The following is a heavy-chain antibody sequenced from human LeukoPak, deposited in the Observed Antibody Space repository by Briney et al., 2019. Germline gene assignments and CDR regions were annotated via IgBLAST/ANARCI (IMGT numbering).Heavy chain of an antibody. V-gene: IGHV4-39*01. CDR1: GGSISSSSYY. D-gene: IGHD6-19*01. CDR2: IYYTGST. J-gene: IGHJ4*02. CDR3: AATLLSSGWYPPFDY. Sequence: SETLSLTCTVSGGSISSSSYYWGWIRQPPGKGLEWIGYIYYTGSTYYNPSLKSRVTISVDTSKNQFSLQLNSVTPEDTAVYYCAATLLSSGWYPPFDYWGQGTLVTVSS.